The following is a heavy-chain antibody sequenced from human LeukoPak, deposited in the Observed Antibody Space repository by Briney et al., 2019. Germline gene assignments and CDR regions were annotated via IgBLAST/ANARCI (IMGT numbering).Heavy chain of an antibody. V-gene: IGHV3-7*03. Sequence: GGSLRLSCAASGFTISSYWMSWVRQAPGKGLEWVANIKEDGSQKYYVDSVRGRFTMSRDNAKNSLYLQMNSLRTVDTAVYYCARGEYYYDGGYWGQGTLVTVSS. CDR2: IKEDGSQK. CDR3: ARGEYYYDGGY. D-gene: IGHD3-22*01. J-gene: IGHJ4*02. CDR1: GFTISSYW.